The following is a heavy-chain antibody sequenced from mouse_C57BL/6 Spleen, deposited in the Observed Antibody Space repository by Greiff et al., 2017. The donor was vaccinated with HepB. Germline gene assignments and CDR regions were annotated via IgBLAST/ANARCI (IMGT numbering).Heavy chain of an antibody. J-gene: IGHJ3*01. CDR1: GYAFSSSW. D-gene: IGHD1-1*01. CDR2: IYPGDGDT. Sequence: VQLQQSGPELVKPGASVKISCKASGYAFSSSWMNWVKQRPGKGLEWIGRIYPGDGDTNYNGKFKGKGTLTADKSSSTAYMQLSSLTSEDSAVYFCARSPITTVVATPFAYLGQGTLVTVSA. CDR3: ARSPITTVVATPFAY. V-gene: IGHV1-82*01.